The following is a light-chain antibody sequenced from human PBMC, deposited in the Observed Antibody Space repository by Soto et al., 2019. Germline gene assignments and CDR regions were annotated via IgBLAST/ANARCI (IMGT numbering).Light chain of an antibody. V-gene: IGLV2-23*01. Sequence: QSVLTQPASVSGSPGQSITISCTGTSSDVGSYNLVSWYQQHPGKAPKLMIYKGSKRPSGVSNRFSGSKSGNTASLTISGLQAEDEADYYCCSYAGSTTYILFGGGTQLTVL. CDR2: KGS. CDR3: CSYAGSTTYIL. CDR1: SSDVGSYNL. J-gene: IGLJ2*01.